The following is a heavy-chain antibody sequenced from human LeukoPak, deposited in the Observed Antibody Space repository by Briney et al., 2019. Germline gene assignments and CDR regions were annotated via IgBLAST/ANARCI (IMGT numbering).Heavy chain of an antibody. CDR3: ASVRVNIVV. D-gene: IGHD2/OR15-2a*01. V-gene: IGHV1-46*01. Sequence: ASVKVSCKASGYTFTGYYMNWVRQAPGQGLEWMGIINPSGGSTSYAQKFQGRVTMTRDTSTSTVYMELSSLRSEDTAVYYCASVRVNIVVWGQGTLVTVSS. J-gene: IGHJ4*02. CDR1: GYTFTGYY. CDR2: INPSGGST.